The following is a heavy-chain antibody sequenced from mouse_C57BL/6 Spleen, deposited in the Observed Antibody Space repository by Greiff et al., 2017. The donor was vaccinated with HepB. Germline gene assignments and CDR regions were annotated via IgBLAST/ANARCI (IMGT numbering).Heavy chain of an antibody. CDR3: ATPVYYDYDGREYYYAMDY. CDR1: GYTFTSYW. CDR2: IHPSDSDT. V-gene: IGHV1-74*01. D-gene: IGHD2-4*01. J-gene: IGHJ4*01. Sequence: QVQLQQPGAELVKPGASVKVSCKASGYTFTSYWMHWVKQRPGQGLEWIGRIHPSDSDTNYNQKFKGKATLTVDKSSSTAYMQLSSLTSEDSAVYYCATPVYYDYDGREYYYAMDYWGQGTSVTVSS.